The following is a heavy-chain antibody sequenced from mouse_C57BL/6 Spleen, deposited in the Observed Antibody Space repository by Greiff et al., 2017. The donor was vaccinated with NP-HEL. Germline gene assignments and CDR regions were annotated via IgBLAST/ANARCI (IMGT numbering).Heavy chain of an antibody. CDR2: ISDGGSYT. V-gene: IGHV5-4*03. CDR1: GFTFSSYA. CDR3: ARTHYYGSSYGFAY. J-gene: IGHJ3*01. D-gene: IGHD1-1*01. Sequence: EVMLVESGGGLVKPGGSLKLSCAASGFTFSSYAMSWVRQTPEKRLEWVATISDGGSYTYYPDNVKGRFTISRDNAKNNLYLQMSHLKSEDTAMYYCARTHYYGSSYGFAYWGQGTLVTVSA.